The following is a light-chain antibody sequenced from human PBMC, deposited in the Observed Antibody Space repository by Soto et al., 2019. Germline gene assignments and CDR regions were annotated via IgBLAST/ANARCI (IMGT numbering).Light chain of an antibody. J-gene: IGKJ4*01. CDR3: MQARQTTLS. CDR2: LGS. Sequence: DIVLTQSPLSLPVTPGEPASISCRSSQSLLHRNGYNYLAWYLQKPGQSPQLLIYLGSNRASGVPYRLRDSRSETDFTLKISRVEAEDVGIYFCMQARQTTLSFGGGTKVELK. CDR1: QSLLHRNGYNY. V-gene: IGKV2-28*01.